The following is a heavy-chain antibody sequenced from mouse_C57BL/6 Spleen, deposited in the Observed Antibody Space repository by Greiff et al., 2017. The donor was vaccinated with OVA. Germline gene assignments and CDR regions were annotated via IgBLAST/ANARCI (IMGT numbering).Heavy chain of an antibody. CDR1: GFTFSSSA. CDR2: ISSGGDYI. D-gene: IGHD2-3*01. CDR3: TRGGYYDYYAMDY. J-gene: IGHJ4*01. Sequence: EVQGVESGEGLVKPGGSLKLSCAASGFTFSSSAMSWVRQTPEKRLEWVAYISSGGDYIYYADSVKGRFTISRDNARNTLYLQMSSLKSEDTAMYYCTRGGYYDYYAMDYWGQGTSVTVSS. V-gene: IGHV5-9-1*02.